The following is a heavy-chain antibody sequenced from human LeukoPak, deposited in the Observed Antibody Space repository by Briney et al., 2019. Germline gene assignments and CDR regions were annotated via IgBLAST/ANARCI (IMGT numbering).Heavy chain of an antibody. D-gene: IGHD3-10*01. J-gene: IGHJ6*02. CDR3: ARDRLWSGESKSVNRGTYYYGMAV. CDR2: IYYSGGT. V-gene: IGHV4-31*03. Sequence: SETLSLTCTVSGGSISSGGYYWSWIRQHPGKVLEWIVYIYYSGGTYYNPTLKSRATISVDTSKNQFSLMLSSVTAAETAVYYCARDRLWSGESKSVNRGTYYYGMAVSGQACTVTVSS. CDR1: GGSISSGGYY.